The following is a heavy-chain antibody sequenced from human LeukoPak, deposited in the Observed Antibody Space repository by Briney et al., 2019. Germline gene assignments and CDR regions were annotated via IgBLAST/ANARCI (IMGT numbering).Heavy chain of an antibody. Sequence: ASVKVSCKASGCTFPRYGISWVRQAPGQERQWVGWISAYNGNTNYAQQLQGRVTITTDTSTSTAYMELRSLRSDDTAVYYCARGRSNLSGWYGPGYFDYWGQGTLVTVSS. V-gene: IGHV1-18*01. CDR1: GCTFPRYG. J-gene: IGHJ4*02. D-gene: IGHD6-19*01. CDR2: ISAYNGNT. CDR3: ARGRSNLSGWYGPGYFDY.